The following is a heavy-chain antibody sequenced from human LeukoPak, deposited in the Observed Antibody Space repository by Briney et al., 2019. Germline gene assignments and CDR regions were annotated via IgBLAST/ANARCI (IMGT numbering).Heavy chain of an antibody. D-gene: IGHD2-21*01. CDR1: GGSISGYY. J-gene: IGHJ4*02. Sequence: SETLSLTCTVSGGSISGYYWSWIRQPPGKGLEWIGYIYYSGSTNYNPSLKSRVTISVDTSKNQFSLKLSSVTAADMAVYYCARTYYYFDYWGQGTLVTVSS. CDR2: IYYSGST. V-gene: IGHV4-59*01. CDR3: ARTYYYFDY.